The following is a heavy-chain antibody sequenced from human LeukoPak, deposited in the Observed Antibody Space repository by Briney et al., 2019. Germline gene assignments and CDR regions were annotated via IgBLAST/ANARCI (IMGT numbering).Heavy chain of an antibody. J-gene: IGHJ4*02. CDR3: ARAVVVVTARLDY. CDR2: ISYDGSNK. Sequence: GRSLRLSCAASGFTFSSYAMHWVRQAPGKGLEWVAVISYDGSNKYYADSVKGRFTISRDNSKNTLYLQVNSLRAEDTAVYYCARAVVVVTARLDYWGQGTLVTVSS. CDR1: GFTFSSYA. V-gene: IGHV3-30-3*01. D-gene: IGHD2-21*02.